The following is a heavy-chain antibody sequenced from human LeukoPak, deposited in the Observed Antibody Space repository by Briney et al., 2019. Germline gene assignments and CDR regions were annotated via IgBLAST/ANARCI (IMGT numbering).Heavy chain of an antibody. CDR2: IYYSGST. V-gene: IGHV4-30-4*01. CDR3: ARGVSSNWFDP. J-gene: IGHJ5*02. Sequence: SETLSLTCTVSGGSISSGDYYWSWIRQPPGKGLEWIGYIYYSGSTYYNPSLKSRVTISVDTSKNQFSLKLSSVTAADTAVYYCARGVSSNWFDPWGQGTLVTVSS. D-gene: IGHD2-8*01. CDR1: GGSISSGDYY.